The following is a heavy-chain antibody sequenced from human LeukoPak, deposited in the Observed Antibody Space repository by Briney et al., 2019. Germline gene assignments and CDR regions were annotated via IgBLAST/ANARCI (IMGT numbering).Heavy chain of an antibody. J-gene: IGHJ6*02. CDR3: AREGNYYDMDV. CDR1: GFTFSSYE. CDR2: ISSSGSSI. Sequence: GGSLRLSCAASGFTFSSYEMHWVRQAPGKGLEWISYISSSGSSIYYADSVKGRFTISRDNGKNSLYLQMNSLRAEDTAVYYCAREGNYYDMDVWGQGTTVTVSS. V-gene: IGHV3-48*03.